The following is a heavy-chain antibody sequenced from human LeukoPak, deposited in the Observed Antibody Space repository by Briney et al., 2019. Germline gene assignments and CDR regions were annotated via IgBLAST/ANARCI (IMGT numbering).Heavy chain of an antibody. V-gene: IGHV3-21*01. J-gene: IGHJ4*02. Sequence: GGSLRLSCAASGFTFSTYSMNWVRQAPGKGLEWVSSISSGSSYIYYADTVKGRFTISRDNAKNSLYLQMNSLRAEDTAVYYCATDKYSSTNFDYWGQGTLVTVSS. CDR3: ATDKYSSTNFDY. CDR2: ISSGSSYI. CDR1: GFTFSTYS. D-gene: IGHD6-19*01.